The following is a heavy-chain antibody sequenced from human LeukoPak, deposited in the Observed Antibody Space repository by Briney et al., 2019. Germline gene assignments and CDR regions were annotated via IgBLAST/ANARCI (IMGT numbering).Heavy chain of an antibody. CDR2: IKQDGSEK. V-gene: IGHV3-7*01. D-gene: IGHD3-22*01. CDR3: ARDVIQLYYDSSGGFDY. Sequence: PGGSLRLSCAASGFTFSSYWMSWVRQAPGKGLEWVANIKQDGSEKYYVDSVKGRFTISRDNAKNSLYLQMNSLRAEDTAVYYCARDVIQLYYDSSGGFDYWGQGALVTVSS. J-gene: IGHJ4*02. CDR1: GFTFSSYW.